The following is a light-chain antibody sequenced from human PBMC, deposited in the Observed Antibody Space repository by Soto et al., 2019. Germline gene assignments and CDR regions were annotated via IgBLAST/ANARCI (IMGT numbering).Light chain of an antibody. V-gene: IGKV1-39*01. J-gene: IGKJ3*01. CDR3: QQSYSTPFT. CDR1: QSISSY. CDR2: AAS. Sequence: DIQMTQSPSPLSASVGDRVTITCRASQSISSYLNWYQQKVGKAPKLLIYAASSLQSGVPSRFSGRGSGTDFTLTISSLQPEDSATYYCQQSYSTPFTFGPGTKVDFK.